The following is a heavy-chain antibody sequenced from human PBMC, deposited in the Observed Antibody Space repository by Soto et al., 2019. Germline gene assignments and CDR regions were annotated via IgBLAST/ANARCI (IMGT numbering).Heavy chain of an antibody. V-gene: IGHV3-53*01. CDR3: AKDNLAVAGLDD. Sequence: PGGSLRLSCAASGFTVSSNYMSWVRQAPGKGLEWVSVIYSGGSTYYADSVKGRFTISRDNSKNTLYLQMNSLRAEDTAVYYCAKDNLAVAGLDDWGQGTLVTVSS. J-gene: IGHJ4*02. CDR1: GFTVSSNY. D-gene: IGHD6-19*01. CDR2: IYSGGST.